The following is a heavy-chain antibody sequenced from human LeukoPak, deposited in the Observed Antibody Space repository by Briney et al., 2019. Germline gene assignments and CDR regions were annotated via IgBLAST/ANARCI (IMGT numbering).Heavy chain of an antibody. Sequence: GGSLRLSCAASGFTFSSYSMNWVRQAPGKGLEWVSAISGSGGSTNYADSVKGRFTISRDNSKNTLFLQMNSLRAEDTAVYYCAKVGLVTGSYFFDYWGQGSLVTVSS. CDR2: ISGSGGST. CDR3: AKVGLVTGSYFFDY. V-gene: IGHV3-23*01. D-gene: IGHD3/OR15-3a*01. J-gene: IGHJ4*02. CDR1: GFTFSSYS.